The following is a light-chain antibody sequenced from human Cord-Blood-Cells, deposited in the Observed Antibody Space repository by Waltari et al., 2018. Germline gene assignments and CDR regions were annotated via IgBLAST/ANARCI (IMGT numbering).Light chain of an antibody. CDR2: RDS. CDR3: QVWDSSVV. Sequence: SYELTQPLSVSVALGQTARITCGGNNIGSKNVPWYQQKPGQAPVLVIYRDSNRPSGIPERFSGSNSGNTATLTISRAQAGDEADYYCQVWDSSVVFGGGTKLTVL. J-gene: IGLJ2*01. V-gene: IGLV3-9*01. CDR1: NIGSKN.